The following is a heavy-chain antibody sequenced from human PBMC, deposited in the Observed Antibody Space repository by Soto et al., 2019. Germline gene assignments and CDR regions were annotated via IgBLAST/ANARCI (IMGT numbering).Heavy chain of an antibody. V-gene: IGHV4-30-2*01. CDR2: IYHSGGI. CDR3: ARTMTTLGWFDP. Sequence: SETLSLTCEVSGGPISSGGYSWSWIRQPPGKGLEWIGYIYHSGGIYYNPSLRGRVTMSIDRTKKQFSLKLSSVTAADTAVYFCARTMTTLGWFDPWGQGTLVTVSS. D-gene: IGHD3-16*01. J-gene: IGHJ5*02. CDR1: GGPISSGGYS.